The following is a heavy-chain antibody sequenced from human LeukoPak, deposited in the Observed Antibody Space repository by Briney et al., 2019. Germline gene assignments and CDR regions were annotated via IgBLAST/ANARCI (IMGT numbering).Heavy chain of an antibody. Sequence: KPGGSLRLSCAASGFIFSDHYMSWIRQAPGKGLEWLSYSSSSGNTTHYADSVRGRFTISRDNAKNSLFLQMNSLRVEDTAIYYCARDGTSSWYFDSWGQGTLVTV. D-gene: IGHD6-13*01. CDR2: SSSSGNTT. CDR1: GFIFSDHY. V-gene: IGHV3-11*01. CDR3: ARDGTSSWYFDS. J-gene: IGHJ4*02.